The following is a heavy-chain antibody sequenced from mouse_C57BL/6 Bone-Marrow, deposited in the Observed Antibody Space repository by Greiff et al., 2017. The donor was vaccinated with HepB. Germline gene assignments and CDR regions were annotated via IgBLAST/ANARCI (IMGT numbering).Heavy chain of an antibody. CDR3: ASAYYYGSSYHYAMDY. V-gene: IGHV1-78*01. Sequence: QLQQSDAELVKPGASVKISCKVSGYTFTDHTIHWMKQRPEQGLEWIGYIYPRDGSTKYNEKFKGKATLTADKSSSTAYMQLNSLTSEDSAVYFCASAYYYGSSYHYAMDYWGQGTSVTVSS. J-gene: IGHJ4*01. CDR2: IYPRDGST. CDR1: GYTFTDHT. D-gene: IGHD1-1*01.